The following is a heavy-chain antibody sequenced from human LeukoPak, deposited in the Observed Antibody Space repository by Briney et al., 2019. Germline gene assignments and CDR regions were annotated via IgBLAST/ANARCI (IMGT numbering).Heavy chain of an antibody. D-gene: IGHD1-14*01. CDR1: GDSVSSNSAA. V-gene: IGHV6-1*01. CDR2: TYYRSKWYN. J-gene: IGHJ5*02. Sequence: SQTLSLTCAIPGDSVSSNSAAWNWIRQSPSRGLEWLGRTYYRSKWYNDYAVSVKSRITINPDTSKNQFSLQLNSVTPEDTAVYYCARVNRNFGNSWFDPWGQGTLVTVSS. CDR3: ARVNRNFGNSWFDP.